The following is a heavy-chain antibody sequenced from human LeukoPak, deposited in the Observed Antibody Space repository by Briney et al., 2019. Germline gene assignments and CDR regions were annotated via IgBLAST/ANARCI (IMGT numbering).Heavy chain of an antibody. D-gene: IGHD3-3*01. CDR1: GYTFTSYN. CDR2: INPSGDTT. Sequence: ASVKVSCMASGYTFTSYNMHWVRQAPGQGLEWVGIINPSGDTTSYTEKFQVRITMTRDTSTMTVYMEMSSVRSEDTAVYYCARSTIHETSHFDYWGQGTLVTVSS. J-gene: IGHJ4*02. CDR3: ARSTIHETSHFDY. V-gene: IGHV1-46*01.